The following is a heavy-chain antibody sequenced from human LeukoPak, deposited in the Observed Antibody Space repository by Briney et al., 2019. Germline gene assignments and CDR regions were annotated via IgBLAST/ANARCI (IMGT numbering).Heavy chain of an antibody. Sequence: EASVKVSCKASGYTFTSYAMHWVRQAPGQRLEWMGWINAGNGNTKYSQKFQGRVTITRDTSASTAYMELSSLRSEDTAVYYCARGVDDILTGKYYYYYYGMDVWGQGTTVTVSS. CDR1: GYTFTSYA. CDR3: ARGVDDILTGKYYYYYYGMDV. D-gene: IGHD3-9*01. CDR2: INAGNGNT. V-gene: IGHV1-3*01. J-gene: IGHJ6*02.